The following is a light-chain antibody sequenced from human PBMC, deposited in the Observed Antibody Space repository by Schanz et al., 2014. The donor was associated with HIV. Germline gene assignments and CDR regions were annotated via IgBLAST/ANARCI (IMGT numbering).Light chain of an antibody. CDR1: QSVLHSPNNKNY. CDR2: WAS. J-gene: IGKJ4*01. Sequence: DIVMTQSPDSLAVSLGERATIHCKSSQSVLHSPNNKNYLAWYQQKPGQPPKLLIYWASTRESGVPDRFSGSGSGTDFSLTISSLQAEDVAVYYCQQYYSSPLQVTFGGGTKVDIK. CDR3: QQYYSSPLQVT. V-gene: IGKV4-1*01.